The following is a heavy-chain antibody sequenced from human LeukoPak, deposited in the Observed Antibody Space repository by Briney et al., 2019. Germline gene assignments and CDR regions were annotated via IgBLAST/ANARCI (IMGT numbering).Heavy chain of an antibody. D-gene: IGHD3-22*01. Sequence: ASVKVSCKASGYTFTSYDINWVRQATGQGLEWMGWMNPNSGNTGYAQKFQGRVTMTRNTSISTAYMELSSLRSDDTAVYYCARGGRLSYYYDSSGYHSFDYWGQGTLVTVSS. CDR3: ARGGRLSYYYDSSGYHSFDY. J-gene: IGHJ4*02. CDR2: MNPNSGNT. CDR1: GYTFTSYD. V-gene: IGHV1-8*01.